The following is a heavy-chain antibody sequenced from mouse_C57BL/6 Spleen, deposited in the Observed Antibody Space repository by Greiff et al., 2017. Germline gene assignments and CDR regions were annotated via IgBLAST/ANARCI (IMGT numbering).Heavy chain of an antibody. CDR2: IYPGSGSN. V-gene: IGHV1-55*01. CDR1: GYTFTSYW. CDR3: GREEDGYYSFAY. Sequence: QVQLQQPGAELVKPGASVKMSCKASGYTFTSYWITWVKQRPGQGLEWIGDIYPGSGSNNYNEKFKSKATLTVDKSSSTAYMQLSSLTSEDSAVYYCGREEDGYYSFAYWGQGTLVTVSA. D-gene: IGHD2-3*01. J-gene: IGHJ3*01.